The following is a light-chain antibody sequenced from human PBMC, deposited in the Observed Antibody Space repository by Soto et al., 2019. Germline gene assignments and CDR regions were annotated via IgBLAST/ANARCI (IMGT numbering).Light chain of an antibody. V-gene: IGLV2-14*01. CDR3: SSYTRSSTYV. J-gene: IGLJ1*01. Sequence: QSALTHPASVSGSPGQSITISCTGTSSDVGGYNYVSWYQQHPGKAPKLMIYDVSNRPSGVSNRFSGSKSGNTASLTISGLQAEDEADYYCSSYTRSSTYVFGTGTKLTVL. CDR2: DVS. CDR1: SSDVGGYNY.